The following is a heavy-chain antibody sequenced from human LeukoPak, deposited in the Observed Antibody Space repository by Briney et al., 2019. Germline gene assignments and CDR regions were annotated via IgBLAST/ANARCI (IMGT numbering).Heavy chain of an antibody. J-gene: IGHJ4*02. CDR1: GYTLTELS. Sequence: GASVKVSCKVSGYTLTELSMHSVRQAPGEGLEWMGGFDPEDGETIYAQKFQGRVTMTEDTSTDTAYMELSSLRSEDTAVYYCATDPLYYYDSSGYYPPLRYWGQGTLVTVSS. CDR2: FDPEDGET. D-gene: IGHD3-22*01. CDR3: ATDPLYYYDSSGYYPPLRY. V-gene: IGHV1-24*01.